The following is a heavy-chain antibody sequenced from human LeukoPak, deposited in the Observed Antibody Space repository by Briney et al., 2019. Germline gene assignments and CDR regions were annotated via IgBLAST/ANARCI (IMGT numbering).Heavy chain of an antibody. CDR1: GYTFTRYY. D-gene: IGHD3-22*01. J-gene: IGHJ3*02. Sequence: ASVKVSCKASGYTFTRYYMHWVRQAPGQGLEWMGIINPSGGNTNYAQKFQGRVTMTRDMSTSTVYMELSSVRSEDTAVYYCARGRSSGYNDAFDICGQGTMVTVSS. CDR2: INPSGGNT. CDR3: ARGRSSGYNDAFDI. V-gene: IGHV1-46*01.